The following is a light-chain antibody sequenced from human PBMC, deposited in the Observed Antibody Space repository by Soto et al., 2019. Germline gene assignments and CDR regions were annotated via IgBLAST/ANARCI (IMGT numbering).Light chain of an antibody. CDR2: TAS. CDR3: QQLNSYPLT. J-gene: IGKJ4*01. CDR1: QGINSY. Sequence: DVQLTQSPSFLSASVGDRLTITCRASQGINSYLAWYQQKPGNAPQLLIYTASTLQSGVPSRFSGSASGTEFTLTISSLQPEDFATYYCQQLNSYPLTFGGGTKVEI. V-gene: IGKV1-9*01.